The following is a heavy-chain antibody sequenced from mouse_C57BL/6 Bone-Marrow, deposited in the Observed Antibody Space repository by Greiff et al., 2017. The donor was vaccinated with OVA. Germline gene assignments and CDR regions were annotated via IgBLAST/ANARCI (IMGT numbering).Heavy chain of an antibody. Sequence: QVQLQQPGAELVKPGASVKMSCKASGYTFTSYWITWVKQRPGQGLEWIGDIYPGSGSTKYNEKFKSKATLTVDTSSSTAYMQLSSLTSEDSAVYYGARNPYYDYDVYYFDNWGQGTTLAVSS. J-gene: IGHJ2*01. CDR1: GYTFTSYW. V-gene: IGHV1-55*01. CDR3: ARNPYYDYDVYYFDN. CDR2: IYPGSGST. D-gene: IGHD2-4*01.